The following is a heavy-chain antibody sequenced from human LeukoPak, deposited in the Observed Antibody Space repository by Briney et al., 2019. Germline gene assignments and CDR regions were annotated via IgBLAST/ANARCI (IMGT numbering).Heavy chain of an antibody. Sequence: GGSLRLSCTASGFTFGDYAMSWVRQAPGKGLEWVGFIRSKAYGGTTEYAASVKGRFTISRDDSKSIAYLQMNSLRTEDTAFYYCTRAFYSGSYNLDYWGQGTLVTVSS. CDR2: IRSKAYGGTT. J-gene: IGHJ4*02. CDR1: GFTFGDYA. CDR3: TRAFYSGSYNLDY. V-gene: IGHV3-49*04. D-gene: IGHD1-26*01.